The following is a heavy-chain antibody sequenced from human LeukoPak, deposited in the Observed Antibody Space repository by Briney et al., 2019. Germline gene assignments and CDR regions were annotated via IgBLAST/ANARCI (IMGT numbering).Heavy chain of an antibody. D-gene: IGHD2-15*01. J-gene: IGHJ4*02. Sequence: GRTLRLFYAFSGFIFSSYAISWAPQAPAKALEWRTTLNGLGGSTYYADTVKGRVTISRDNSKNTVYLQMSSLRAEDTAVYYCAKENERWLLFDYWGQGTLVTVSS. V-gene: IGHV3-23*01. CDR3: AKENERWLLFDY. CDR1: GFIFSSYA. CDR2: LNGLGGST.